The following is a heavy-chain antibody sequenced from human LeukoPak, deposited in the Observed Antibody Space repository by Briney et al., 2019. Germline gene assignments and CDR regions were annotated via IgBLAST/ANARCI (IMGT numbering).Heavy chain of an antibody. J-gene: IGHJ4*02. Sequence: PSETLSLTCTVSGGSISSSNYDWGWIRQPPGKGLEWIGSIYYSGSTYYSPSLKSRVTISVDTSKNQFSLKLNSVTAADTAVYYCATHSSSRGPLRYWGQGALVTVSS. V-gene: IGHV4-39*01. CDR2: IYYSGST. CDR1: GGSISSSNYD. D-gene: IGHD6-13*01. CDR3: ATHSSSRGPLRY.